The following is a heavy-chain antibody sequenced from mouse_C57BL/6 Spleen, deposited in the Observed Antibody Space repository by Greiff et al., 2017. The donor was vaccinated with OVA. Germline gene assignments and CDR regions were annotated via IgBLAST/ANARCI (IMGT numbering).Heavy chain of an antibody. J-gene: IGHJ2*01. CDR2: IDPSDSYT. Sequence: VQLQQPGAELVMPGASVKLSCKASGYTFTSYWMHWVKQRPGQGLEWIGEIDPSDSYTNYNQKFKGKSTLTVDKSSSTAYLQLSSLTSEDSAVYYCARRGDDSDYWGQGTTLTVSS. CDR1: GYTFTSYW. D-gene: IGHD2-4*01. CDR3: ARRGDDSDY. V-gene: IGHV1-69*01.